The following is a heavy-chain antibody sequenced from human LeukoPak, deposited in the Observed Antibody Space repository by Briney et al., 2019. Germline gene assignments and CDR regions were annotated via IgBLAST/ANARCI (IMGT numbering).Heavy chain of an antibody. J-gene: IGHJ4*02. V-gene: IGHV3-23*01. Sequence: GGSLRLSCAASGFTFSSYAMSWVRQAPGKGLEWVSAISVSGGSTYYADSVKGRFTISRDNSKNTLYLQMNSLRAEDTAVYYCAKGESIVVVPAAIGLGNYWGQGTLVTVSS. CDR3: AKGESIVVVPAAIGLGNY. CDR1: GFTFSSYA. D-gene: IGHD2-2*01. CDR2: ISVSGGST.